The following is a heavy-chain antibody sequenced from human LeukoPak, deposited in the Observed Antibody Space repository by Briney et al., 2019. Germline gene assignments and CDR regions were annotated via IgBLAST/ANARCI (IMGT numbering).Heavy chain of an antibody. J-gene: IGHJ6*02. CDR1: GGSFSGYY. CDR3: ATEGYCSGGSCYVSGMDV. Sequence: ASETLSLTCAVYGGSFSGYYWTWIRQPPGKGLEWIGEINHSGSTNYSPSLKSRVTISVDTSKNQFSLKLSSVTAADTAVYYCATEGYCSGGSCYVSGMDVWGQGTTVTASS. D-gene: IGHD2-15*01. V-gene: IGHV4-34*01. CDR2: INHSGST.